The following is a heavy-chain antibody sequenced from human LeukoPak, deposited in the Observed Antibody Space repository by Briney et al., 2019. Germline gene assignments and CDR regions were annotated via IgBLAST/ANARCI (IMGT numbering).Heavy chain of an antibody. CDR3: ARAYSSSWFYWFDP. V-gene: IGHV1-8*01. Sequence: ASVKVSCKASGYTFTSYDINWVRQATGQGLEWMGWMNPNSGNTGYAQKFQGRVTMTRNTSISTAYMELSGLRSEDTAVYYCARAYSSSWFYWFDPWGQGTLVTVSS. CDR1: GYTFTSYD. CDR2: MNPNSGNT. J-gene: IGHJ5*02. D-gene: IGHD6-13*01.